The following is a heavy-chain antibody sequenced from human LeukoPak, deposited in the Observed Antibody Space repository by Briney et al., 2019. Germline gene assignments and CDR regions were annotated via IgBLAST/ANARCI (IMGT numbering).Heavy chain of an antibody. Sequence: VASVKVSCKASGGTFSSYAISSVRQAPGQGLEWMGGIIPIFGTANYAQKFQGRVTITTDESTSTAYMELSSLRSEDTAVYYCARAPITIFDHWFDPWGQGTLVTVSS. CDR1: GGTFSSYA. D-gene: IGHD3-3*01. CDR3: ARAPITIFDHWFDP. V-gene: IGHV1-69*05. J-gene: IGHJ5*02. CDR2: IIPIFGTA.